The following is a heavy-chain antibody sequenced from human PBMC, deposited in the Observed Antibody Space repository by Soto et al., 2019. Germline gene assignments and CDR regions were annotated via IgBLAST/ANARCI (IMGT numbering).Heavy chain of an antibody. CDR2: IDPSDSYV. V-gene: IGHV5-10-1*01. D-gene: IGHD2-2*01. CDR3: TRRASSSFYQFDF. J-gene: IGHJ4*02. CDR1: GYSFTAYW. Sequence: GEALKISCQASGYSFTAYWITWVRQMPGKGLEWMATIDPSDSYVDYSPSFRGHVTFSVDRSITTVYLQWNSLKASDSAMYFCTRRASSSFYQFDFWGQGALVTVSS.